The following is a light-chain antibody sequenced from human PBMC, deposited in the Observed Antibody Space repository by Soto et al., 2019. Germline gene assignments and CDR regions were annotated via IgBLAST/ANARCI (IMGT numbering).Light chain of an antibody. Sequence: EIVLTQSPGTLSLSPGRRATLSCRASQSVSSSYLARYQQKPGQAPRLLIYGASSRATGIPDRFSGSGSGTDFTLTISRLEAEDFVVYYCQQYGSSHSYTFGQGTTLQIK. CDR2: GAS. J-gene: IGKJ2*01. CDR1: QSVSSSY. CDR3: QQYGSSHSYT. V-gene: IGKV3-20*01.